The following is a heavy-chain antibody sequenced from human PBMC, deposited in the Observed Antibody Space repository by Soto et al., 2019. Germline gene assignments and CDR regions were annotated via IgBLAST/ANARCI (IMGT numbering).Heavy chain of an antibody. D-gene: IGHD2-15*01. CDR3: ARGYCSGGSRFGFDY. Sequence: ASVKVSFKASGYTFTNYYIHWVRQAPGQGLEWMGIINPNGGSTSYAQKFQGRVTMTRDTSTSTVYMELSSLRSEDTAVYYCARGYCSGGSRFGFDYGGKRTLVTVSS. J-gene: IGHJ4*02. CDR2: INPNGGST. V-gene: IGHV1-46*01. CDR1: GYTFTNYY.